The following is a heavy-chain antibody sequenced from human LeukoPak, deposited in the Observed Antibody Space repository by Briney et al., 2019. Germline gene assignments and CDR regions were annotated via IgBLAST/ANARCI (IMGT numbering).Heavy chain of an antibody. CDR3: ARVGDHYHWYLDL. D-gene: IGHD3-10*01. CDR1: GFTFSNYE. CDR2: LYSGSST. V-gene: IGHV3-53*01. J-gene: IGHJ2*01. Sequence: GGSLRLSCAASGFTFSNYEMNWVRQAPGKGLEWVSILYSGSSTYYTDSVKGRFTISRDNSRNTLYLHMTNLRAEDTAVYYCARVGDHYHWYLDLWGRGSLLTVSS.